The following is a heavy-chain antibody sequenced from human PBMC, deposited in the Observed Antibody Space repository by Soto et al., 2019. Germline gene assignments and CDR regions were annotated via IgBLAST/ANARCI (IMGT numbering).Heavy chain of an antibody. J-gene: IGHJ5*02. CDR1: GGSFSGYY. V-gene: IGHV4-34*01. D-gene: IGHD1-26*01. CDR3: AGPPRGLRFDP. CDR2: INHSGST. Sequence: SETLSLTCAVYGGSFSGYYWSWIRQPPGKGLEWIGEINHSGSTNYNPSLKSRVTISVDTSKNQFSLKLSSVTAADTAVYYCAGPPRGLRFDPWGQGTLVTVSS.